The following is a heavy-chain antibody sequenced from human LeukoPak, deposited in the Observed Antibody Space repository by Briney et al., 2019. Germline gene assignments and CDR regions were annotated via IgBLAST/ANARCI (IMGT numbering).Heavy chain of an antibody. J-gene: IGHJ4*02. Sequence: PSETLSLTCTVSGGSISSGVYYWSWIRQHPGKGLEWIGYIYYSGSTYYNPSLKSRVTISVNTSKNQFSLKRSSVTAADTAVYYCARVYYDSSGYPFDYWGQGTLVTVSS. CDR3: ARVYYDSSGYPFDY. CDR1: GGSISSGVYY. D-gene: IGHD3-22*01. V-gene: IGHV4-31*03. CDR2: IYYSGST.